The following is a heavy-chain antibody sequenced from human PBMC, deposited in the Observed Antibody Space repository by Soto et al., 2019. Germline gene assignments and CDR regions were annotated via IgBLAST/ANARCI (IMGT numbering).Heavy chain of an antibody. Sequence: QVQLVQSGDEVKKPGASVKVSCKASGYTFISYGISWVRQAPGQGLEWMGWISALNGNTNFAQRFHDRVTMTIDTSTSTAHMDLRSLRSDDTAMYYCASRPFDSSGYYSFDYWGQGTLVTVSS. CDR2: ISALNGNT. CDR1: GYTFISYG. J-gene: IGHJ4*02. CDR3: ASRPFDSSGYYSFDY. D-gene: IGHD3-22*01. V-gene: IGHV1-18*01.